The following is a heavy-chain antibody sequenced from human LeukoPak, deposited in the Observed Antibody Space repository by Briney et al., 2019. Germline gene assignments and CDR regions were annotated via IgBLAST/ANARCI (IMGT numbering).Heavy chain of an antibody. J-gene: IGHJ4*02. D-gene: IGHD3-22*01. CDR2: IYYSGST. CDR1: GGSVSSSSYY. Sequence: SETLSLTCTVSGGSVSSSSYYWSWIRQPPGKGLEWIGYIYYSGSTNYNPSLKSRVTISVDTSKNQFSLKLSSVTAADTAVYYCAIEGYYYDSSGYYHDSNFDYWGQGTLVTVSS. V-gene: IGHV4-61*01. CDR3: AIEGYYYDSSGYYHDSNFDY.